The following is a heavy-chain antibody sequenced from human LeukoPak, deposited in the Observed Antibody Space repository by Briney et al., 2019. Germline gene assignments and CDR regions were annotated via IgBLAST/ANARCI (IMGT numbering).Heavy chain of an antibody. Sequence: SETLSLTCTVSGGSISSGGYYWSWIRQHPGKGLEWIGYIYYSGSTYYNPSLKSRVTISVDTSKNQFSLKLSSVTAADTAVYYCARDSRDGYNQYYFDYWGQGTLVTVSS. CDR2: IYYSGST. V-gene: IGHV4-31*03. CDR3: ARDSRDGYNQYYFDY. D-gene: IGHD5-24*01. J-gene: IGHJ4*02. CDR1: GGSISSGGYY.